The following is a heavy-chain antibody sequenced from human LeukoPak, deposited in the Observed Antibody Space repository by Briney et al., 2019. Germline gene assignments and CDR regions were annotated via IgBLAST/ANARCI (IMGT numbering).Heavy chain of an antibody. CDR2: IYYSGST. J-gene: IGHJ4*02. CDR3: ARYSQSGYYFRY. CDR1: GGSISSGGYY. D-gene: IGHD3-22*01. Sequence: SETLSLTCTVSGGSISSGGYYWSWIRQHPGKGLEWIGYIYYSGSTYYNPSLKSRVTISVDTSKNQFSLKLSSVTAADTAVYYCARYSQSGYYFRYWGQGTLVTVSS. V-gene: IGHV4-31*03.